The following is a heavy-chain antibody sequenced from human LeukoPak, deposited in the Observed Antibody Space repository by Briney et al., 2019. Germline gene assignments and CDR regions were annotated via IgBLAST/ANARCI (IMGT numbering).Heavy chain of an antibody. Sequence: SETLSLTCAVSGYSITSGYYWGWIRQPPGKGLEWIGTVYHSGSIYYNPSLKSRVTISVDTSKNQVSLKLTSVTAADTPVYYCARDRPLLSGWSWFDPWGQGTLVTVSS. CDR1: GYSITSGYY. CDR2: VYHSGSI. D-gene: IGHD6-19*01. V-gene: IGHV4-38-2*02. J-gene: IGHJ5*02. CDR3: ARDRPLLSGWSWFDP.